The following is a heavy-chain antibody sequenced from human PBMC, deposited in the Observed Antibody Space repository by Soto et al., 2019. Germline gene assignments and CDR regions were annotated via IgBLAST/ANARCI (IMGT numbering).Heavy chain of an antibody. D-gene: IGHD6-13*01. J-gene: IGHJ3*02. CDR1: GFTFSSYS. V-gene: IGHV3-21*01. CDR2: ISSSSSYI. Sequence: EVQLVESGGGLVKPGGSLRLSCAASGFTFSSYSMNWVRQAPGKGLEWVSSISSSSSYIYYADSVKGRFTISRDNAKNPLYLQMNSLRAEDTAVYYCARKMAAAIDAFDIWGQGTMVTVSS. CDR3: ARKMAAAIDAFDI.